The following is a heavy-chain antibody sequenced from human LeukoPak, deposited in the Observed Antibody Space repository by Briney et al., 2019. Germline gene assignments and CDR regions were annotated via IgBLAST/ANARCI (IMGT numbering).Heavy chain of an antibody. CDR3: ARGGDYGSGSYSDY. D-gene: IGHD3-10*01. V-gene: IGHV3-7*01. CDR1: GFTFSSYW. CDR2: IKQDGSEK. Sequence: GGSLRLSCAASGFTFSSYWMSWVRQAPGKGLEWVASIKQDGSEKYYVDSVKGRFTISRDNAKNSLYLQMNSQRAEDTAVYYCARGGDYGSGSYSDYWGQGTLVTVSS. J-gene: IGHJ4*02.